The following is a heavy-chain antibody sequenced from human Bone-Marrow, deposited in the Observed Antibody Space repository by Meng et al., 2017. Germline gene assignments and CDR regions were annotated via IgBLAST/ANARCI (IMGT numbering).Heavy chain of an antibody. D-gene: IGHD5-12*01. CDR2: IYYSGST. CDR3: ARVPKGGYDSGNWFDP. J-gene: IGHJ5*02. CDR1: GGSISSGDYY. V-gene: IGHV4-30-4*01. Sequence: QVQLQESGPGLVKPSQTLSLTRTVSGGSISSGDYYWSWILQPPGKGLEWIGYIYYSGSTYYNPSLKSRVTISVDTSKNQFSLKLSSVTAADTAVYYCARVPKGGYDSGNWFDPWGQGTLVTVSS.